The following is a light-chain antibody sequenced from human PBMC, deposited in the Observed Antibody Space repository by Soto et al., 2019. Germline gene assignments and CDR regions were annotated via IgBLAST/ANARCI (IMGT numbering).Light chain of an antibody. CDR1: SSDVGSYNL. CDR2: EGS. Sequence: QSALTQPASVSGSPGQSITISCTGTSSDVGSYNLVSWYQQHPGKAPKLMIYEGSKRPSGVSNRFSGSKSGNTASLTSSGLHAEDEADYYCCSYAGSSTHVFGTGTKLTVL. J-gene: IGLJ1*01. V-gene: IGLV2-23*01. CDR3: CSYAGSSTHV.